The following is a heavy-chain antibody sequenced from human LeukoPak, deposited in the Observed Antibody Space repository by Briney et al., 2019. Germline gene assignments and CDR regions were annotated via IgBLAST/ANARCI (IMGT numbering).Heavy chain of an antibody. J-gene: IGHJ4*02. D-gene: IGHD6-6*01. CDR2: ISNSGGNT. CDR3: TRGTGIARPDY. Sequence: PGGSLRLSCGASGFTFSNYWMSWVRQAPGKGLEWVAGISNSGGNTYYADSVKGRFTISRDNSNSTLYLQMYSLRAEDTALYYCTRGTGIARPDYWGQGTLVTVSS. V-gene: IGHV3-23*01. CDR1: GFTFSNYW.